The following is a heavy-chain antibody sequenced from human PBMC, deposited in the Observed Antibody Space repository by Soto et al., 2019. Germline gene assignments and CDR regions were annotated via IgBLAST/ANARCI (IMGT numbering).Heavy chain of an antibody. V-gene: IGHV1-3*01. D-gene: IGHD3-10*01. CDR1: GYTFTSYA. J-gene: IGHJ5*02. CDR2: INAGNGNT. CDR3: ARDQYRYYYGSALFDP. Sequence: GASVKVSCKASGYTFTSYAMHWVRQAPGQRLEWMGWINAGNGNTKYSQKFQGRVTITRDTSASTAYMELSSLRSEDTAVYYCARDQYRYYYGSALFDPWGQGTLVTVSS.